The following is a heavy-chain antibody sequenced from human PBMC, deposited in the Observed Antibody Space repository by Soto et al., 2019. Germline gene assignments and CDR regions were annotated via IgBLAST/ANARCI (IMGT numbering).Heavy chain of an antibody. Sequence: EVQLVESGGGLVQPGGSLRLSCAASGFTFSSYWMHWVRQAPGKGLVWVSRTNEDGSTINYADSVKGRFTISRDNAKKTLYLEMNSLRAEDTVVYYCTRDIGGRGGYWGPGTLVTVSS. CDR3: TRDIGGRGGY. V-gene: IGHV3-74*01. D-gene: IGHD3-16*01. J-gene: IGHJ4*02. CDR2: TNEDGSTI. CDR1: GFTFSSYW.